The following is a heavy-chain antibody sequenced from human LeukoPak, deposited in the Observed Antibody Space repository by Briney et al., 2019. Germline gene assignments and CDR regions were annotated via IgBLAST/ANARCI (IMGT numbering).Heavy chain of an antibody. J-gene: IGHJ4*02. CDR1: GGSVTDYY. CDR3: ASRKLGNDY. CDR2: IYYTGT. V-gene: IGHV4-59*02. D-gene: IGHD7-27*01. Sequence: PSETLSLTCTVSGGSVTDYYWSWIRQSPGKGLEWIGYIYYTGTSYNPSLKSRVTISSDTSKNQFSLKLISVTAADTAVYYCASRKLGNDYWGQGTLVTVSS.